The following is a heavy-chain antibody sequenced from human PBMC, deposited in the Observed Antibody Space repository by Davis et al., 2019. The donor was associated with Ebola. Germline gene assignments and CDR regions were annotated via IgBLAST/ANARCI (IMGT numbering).Heavy chain of an antibody. Sequence: PGGSLRPSCAASGFTFSNAWMSWVRQAAGKGLEWVANIKQDGSEKYYVDSVKGRFTISRDNAKNSLYLQMNSLRDEDTAVYYCARDRYYGDYVGRWGVFDYWGQGTLVTVAS. D-gene: IGHD4-17*01. CDR1: GFTFSNAW. CDR3: ARDRYYGDYVGRWGVFDY. J-gene: IGHJ4*02. CDR2: IKQDGSEK. V-gene: IGHV3-7*01.